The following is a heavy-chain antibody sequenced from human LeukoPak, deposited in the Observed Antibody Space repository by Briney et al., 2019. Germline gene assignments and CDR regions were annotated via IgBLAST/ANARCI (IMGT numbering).Heavy chain of an antibody. CDR1: GYSFTNYG. CDR3: ARWGVHGTTTYCFDY. Sequence: ASVRVSCKTSGYSFTNYGVSWVRQAPGQGPEWMVWISGENGNTNYAQKFQARFTMTTDTSTGTAYMELRSLRSDDTAVYYCARWGVHGTTTYCFDYWGQGSQVTVSS. V-gene: IGHV1-18*04. J-gene: IGHJ4*02. D-gene: IGHD2/OR15-2a*01. CDR2: ISGENGNT.